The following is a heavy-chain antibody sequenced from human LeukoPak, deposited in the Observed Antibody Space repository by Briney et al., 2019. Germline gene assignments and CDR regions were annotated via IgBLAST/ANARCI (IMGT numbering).Heavy chain of an antibody. Sequence: GGSLRLSCAASGVSFSTFGMHWVRQAPGKGLEWVALVSDDGQYYADSVKGRFTISRDNSKNTVYLQMNSLRAEDTAVYYCAKDMGYTSMLSDEWGQGTLVTVSS. V-gene: IGHV3-30*18. D-gene: IGHD3-16*01. CDR3: AKDMGYTSMLSDE. CDR2: VSDDGQ. CDR1: GVSFSTFG. J-gene: IGHJ4*02.